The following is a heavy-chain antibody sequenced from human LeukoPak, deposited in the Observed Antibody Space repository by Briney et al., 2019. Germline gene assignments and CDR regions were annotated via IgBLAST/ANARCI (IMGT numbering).Heavy chain of an antibody. CDR2: IHYSGTT. CDR1: GGSISGYY. D-gene: IGHD5-24*01. V-gene: IGHV4-59*01. J-gene: IGHJ4*02. Sequence: PSETLSLTCTVSGGSISGYYWVWIRQPPGKRQEWIGYIHYSGTTNYNPSLKSRVTISVDTSNNEFSLNLTSVTAADTALYYCARVSSRWLGLFDCWGQGTLVTVSS. CDR3: ARVSSRWLGLFDC.